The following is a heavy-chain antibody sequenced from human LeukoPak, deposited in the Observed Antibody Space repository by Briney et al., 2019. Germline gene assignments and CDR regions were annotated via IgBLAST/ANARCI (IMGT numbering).Heavy chain of an antibody. D-gene: IGHD6-6*01. CDR1: GYTFTRYY. CDR3: ASWNLEYSSSSTAFDI. Sequence: ASVKVSCKASGYTFTRYYMHWVRQAPGQGLEWMGIINPSGGSTSYAQKFQGRVTMTRDTSTSTVYMELSSLRSEDTAVYYCASWNLEYSSSSTAFDIWGQGTMVTVSS. V-gene: IGHV1-46*01. CDR2: INPSGGST. J-gene: IGHJ3*02.